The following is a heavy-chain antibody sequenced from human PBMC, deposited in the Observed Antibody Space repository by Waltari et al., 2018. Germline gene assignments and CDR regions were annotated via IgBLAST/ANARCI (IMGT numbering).Heavy chain of an antibody. V-gene: IGHV4-59*08. Sequence: QVQLQESGPGLVKSSETLSLTCSVSGASIYNYFWNGIRQPPGKGLQWSGYIRHTGITKSNPAPNRRVTMAVDTSKSQISLRLTSVSATDTAVYFCARGDSPGRYFGDWGQGTPVTVSS. CDR2: IRHTGIT. CDR1: GASIYNYF. CDR3: ARGDSPGRYFGD. D-gene: IGHD1-20*01. J-gene: IGHJ4*02.